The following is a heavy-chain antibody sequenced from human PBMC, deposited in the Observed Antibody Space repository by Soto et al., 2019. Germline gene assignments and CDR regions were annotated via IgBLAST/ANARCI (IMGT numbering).Heavy chain of an antibody. Sequence: ITLKESGPTLVKPTQTLTLTCTFSGFSLSTSGVGVGWIRQPPGKALEWLALIYWDDDKRYSPSLKSRLTITKDTSKNQVVLTMTNMDPVDTATYYCAHIGSPGLRFLEWSPGGWFDPWGQGTLVTVSS. CDR3: AHIGSPGLRFLEWSPGGWFDP. J-gene: IGHJ5*02. V-gene: IGHV2-5*02. CDR1: GFSLSTSGVG. CDR2: IYWDDDK. D-gene: IGHD3-3*01.